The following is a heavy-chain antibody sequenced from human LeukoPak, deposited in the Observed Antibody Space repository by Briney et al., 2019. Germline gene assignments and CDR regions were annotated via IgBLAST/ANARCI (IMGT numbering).Heavy chain of an antibody. J-gene: IGHJ4*02. CDR1: GGSISSYY. CDR2: IYRSGAT. Sequence: SETLSLTCTVSGGSISSYYWTWVRQPPGKGLEWIGEIYRSGATNYNPSLKSRVTVSQDKSKNQFSLKLNSVTAADTAIYYCARNSGYSDLNYWGQGVLVTVSS. V-gene: IGHV4-59*12. D-gene: IGHD3-22*01. CDR3: ARNSGYSDLNY.